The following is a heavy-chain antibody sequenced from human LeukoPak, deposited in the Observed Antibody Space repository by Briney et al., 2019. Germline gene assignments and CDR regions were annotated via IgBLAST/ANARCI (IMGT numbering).Heavy chain of an antibody. Sequence: SETLSLTCAVYGGSFSGYYWSWIRQPPGEGLEWIGEINHSGSTNYNPSLKSRVTISVDTSKNRFSPKLSSVTAADTAVYYCARSNQITMVRGVIFYWGQGTLVTVSS. CDR1: GGSFSGYY. V-gene: IGHV4-34*01. D-gene: IGHD3-10*01. CDR3: ARSNQITMVRGVIFY. J-gene: IGHJ4*02. CDR2: INHSGST.